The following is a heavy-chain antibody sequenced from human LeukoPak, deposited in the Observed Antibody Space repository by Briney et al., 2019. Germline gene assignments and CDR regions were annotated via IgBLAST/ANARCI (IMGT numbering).Heavy chain of an antibody. CDR1: GSTFTSSA. CDR2: IVVGSGNT. D-gene: IGHD3-10*01. Sequence: GASVKVSCKASGSTFTSSAMQWVRQARGQRLEWIGWIVVGSGNTNYAQKFQERVTITRDMSTSTAYMELSSLRSEDTAVYYCAASNLLWFGGHIGGPWGQGTLSPSPQ. V-gene: IGHV1-58*02. J-gene: IGHJ5*02. CDR3: AASNLLWFGGHIGGP.